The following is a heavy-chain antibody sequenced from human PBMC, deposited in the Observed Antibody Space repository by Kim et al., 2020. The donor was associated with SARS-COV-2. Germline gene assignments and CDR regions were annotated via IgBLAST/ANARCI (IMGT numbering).Heavy chain of an antibody. Sequence: GGSLRLSCAASGFTFSSYSMNWVRQAPGKGLEWVSYISSSSSTIYYADSVKGRFTISRDNAKNSLYLQMNSLRDEDTAVYYCARGWGGSYYFSPYYFDYWGQGTLVTVSS. CDR3: ARGWGGSYYFSPYYFDY. D-gene: IGHD1-26*01. CDR1: GFTFSSYS. CDR2: ISSSSSTI. J-gene: IGHJ4*02. V-gene: IGHV3-48*02.